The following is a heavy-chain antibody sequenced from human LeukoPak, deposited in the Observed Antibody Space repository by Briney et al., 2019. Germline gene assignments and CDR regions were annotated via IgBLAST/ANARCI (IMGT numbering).Heavy chain of an antibody. D-gene: IGHD4-17*01. CDR1: GGSITRGGYY. J-gene: IGHJ4*02. CDR3: ARGATVTNRNFDY. V-gene: IGHV4-31*03. CDR2: IFHSGIS. Sequence: SQTLSLTCTVSGGSITRGGYYWSWIRLHPGTGLEWIAYIFHSGISYITPSLRGRATISVDTSKNQFSLNLNSVTAADTAVYFCARGATVTNRNFDYWGQGTLVTVSS.